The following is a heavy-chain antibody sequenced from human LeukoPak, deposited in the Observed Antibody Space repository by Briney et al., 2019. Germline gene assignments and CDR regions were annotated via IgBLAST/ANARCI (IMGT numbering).Heavy chain of an antibody. J-gene: IGHJ6*02. V-gene: IGHV5-51*01. Sequence: GESLKISCKGSGYSFTSYWIGWVRQMPGKGLEWMGIIYPGDSDTRYSPSFQGQVTISADKSISTAYLQWSSLKASDTAMYYCARQGVGATPYYYYYYGMDVWGQGTTVTVSS. CDR1: GYSFTSYW. CDR3: ARQGVGATPYYYYYYGMDV. D-gene: IGHD1-26*01. CDR2: IYPGDSDT.